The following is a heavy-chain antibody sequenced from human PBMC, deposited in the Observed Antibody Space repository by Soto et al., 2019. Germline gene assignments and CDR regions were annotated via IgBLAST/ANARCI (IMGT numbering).Heavy chain of an antibody. J-gene: IGHJ6*02. D-gene: IGHD3-3*01. CDR1: GGSISDFY. Sequence: QVLLQESGPGLVKPSETLSLTCIVSGGSISDFYWSWIRQPPGKGLEWIGHIYKSGYTDYNPSLKSRVNISLDKSKNQFSLKLTSVTTADTAVYSCARGLTGNDFGVVVDYYGLDVWGQGTTVTVSS. V-gene: IGHV4-59*01. CDR3: ARGLTGNDFGVVVDYYGLDV. CDR2: IYKSGYT.